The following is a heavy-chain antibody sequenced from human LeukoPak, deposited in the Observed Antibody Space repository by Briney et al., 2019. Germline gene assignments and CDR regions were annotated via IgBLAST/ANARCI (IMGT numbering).Heavy chain of an antibody. J-gene: IGHJ4*02. CDR3: ARRGREECGGDCRNSYYFDY. D-gene: IGHD2-21*02. Sequence: GESLKISCKGSGYSFTSYWIGWVRQMPGKGLEWMGIIYPGDSDTRYNPSFQSHVTISADKSISTAYLQWSSLTASATAMYHCARRGREECGGDCRNSYYFDYWGQGALVTVSP. CDR1: GYSFTSYW. CDR2: IYPGDSDT. V-gene: IGHV5-51*01.